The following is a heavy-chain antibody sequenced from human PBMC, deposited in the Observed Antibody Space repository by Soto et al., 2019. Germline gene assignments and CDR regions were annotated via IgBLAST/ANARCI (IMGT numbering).Heavy chain of an antibody. V-gene: IGHV3-23*01. CDR2: ISGSGGST. D-gene: IGHD3-3*01. J-gene: IGHJ4*02. CDR3: AKTLFWANNYDFWSGYTYYFDY. CDR1: GFTFSSYA. Sequence: PGGSLRLSCAASGFTFSSYAMSWVRQAPGKGLEWVSAISGSGGSTYYADSVKGRFTISRDNSKNTLYLQMNSLRAEDTAVYYCAKTLFWANNYDFWSGYTYYFDYWGQGTLVTVSS.